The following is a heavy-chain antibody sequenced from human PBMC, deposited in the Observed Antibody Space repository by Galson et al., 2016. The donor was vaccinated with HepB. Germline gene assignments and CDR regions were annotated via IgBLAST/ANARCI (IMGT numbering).Heavy chain of an antibody. V-gene: IGHV3-69-1*02. Sequence: SLRLSCAASGFTFTDYNFCWVRQAPGKGLECVSCIRSNIESAYYVDSVKGRFTISRDNAQNSVFLQMNTLRAEDTAVYYCATLEWYSMSYWGQGALVTVSS. CDR1: GFTFTDYN. J-gene: IGHJ4*02. CDR3: ATLEWYSMSY. D-gene: IGHD3-3*01. CDR2: IRSNIESA.